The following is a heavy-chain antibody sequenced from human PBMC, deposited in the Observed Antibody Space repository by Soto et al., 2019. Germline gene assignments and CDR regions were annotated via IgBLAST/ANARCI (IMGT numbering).Heavy chain of an antibody. J-gene: IGHJ2*01. CDR2: INSDGSNT. CDR3: ARGGSLNWYFDL. Sequence: EVQLVESGGGLVQPGGSLRLSCAASGFTFSSYWMHWVRQAPGKGLVWVSRINSDGSNTNYADSVKGRFTISRDNAKNTLYLQMNSLRAEDTAVYHCARGGSLNWYFDLWGRGTLVTVSS. D-gene: IGHD1-26*01. V-gene: IGHV3-74*01. CDR1: GFTFSSYW.